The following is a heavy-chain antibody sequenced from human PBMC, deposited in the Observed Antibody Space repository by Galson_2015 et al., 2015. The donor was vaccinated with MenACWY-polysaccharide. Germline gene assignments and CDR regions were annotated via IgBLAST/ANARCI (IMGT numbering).Heavy chain of an antibody. V-gene: IGHV3-23*01. Sequence: SLRLSCAASGFTFSNYAMTWVRQAPGKELEWVATISGGDDRTQYADSVRGRFTISRDNSKSTLYLQMNSLRVEDTARYYCARDSDDNRPPGCYDIWGRGTVVTVSS. CDR1: GFTFSNYA. CDR3: ARDSDDNRPPGCYDI. CDR2: ISGGDDRT. J-gene: IGHJ3*02. D-gene: IGHD3-22*01.